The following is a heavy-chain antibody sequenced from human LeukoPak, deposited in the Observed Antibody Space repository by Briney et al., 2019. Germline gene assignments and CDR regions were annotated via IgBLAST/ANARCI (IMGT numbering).Heavy chain of an antibody. CDR1: GGSISSDNFF. Sequence: SETLSLTCTVSGGSISSDNFFWGWIRQPPGKGLEWIGSIYYGGSTFYNPYLNSRLSMSIDTSKSQLSLKLSSVTAADTAVYYCARHYGDYQGFWNYWGQGTPVTVSS. V-gene: IGHV4-39*01. CDR3: ARHYGDYQGFWNY. D-gene: IGHD4-17*01. CDR2: IYYGGST. J-gene: IGHJ4*02.